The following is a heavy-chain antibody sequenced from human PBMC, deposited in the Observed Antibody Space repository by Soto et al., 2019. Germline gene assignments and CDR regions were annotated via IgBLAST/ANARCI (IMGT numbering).Heavy chain of an antibody. V-gene: IGHV3-9*03. CDR3: AKGSGAYRHVDIDF. CDR2: ITWNSGGI. Sequence: EVQLVESGGGLVQPGRSLRLSCAGSGFSFGDYAIHWVRQAPGKGLEWVSGITWNSGGIGYADSVKGRFTISRDNAKNSLFLQMNSLRTEDMALYYCAKGSGAYRHVDIDFWGQGTMVTVSS. D-gene: IGHD3-16*01. J-gene: IGHJ3*01. CDR1: GFSFGDYA.